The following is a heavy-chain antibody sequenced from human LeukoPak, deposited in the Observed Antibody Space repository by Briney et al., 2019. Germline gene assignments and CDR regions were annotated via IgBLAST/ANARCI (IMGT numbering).Heavy chain of an antibody. J-gene: IGHJ4*02. Sequence: GGSLRLSCAVSGITFSSYAMSWDRQAHGEGLEWVSATIGRGVSTYYADSVKGRFTIYRDNVKNTQFLQMNSLRAEDRATYYCAKESMWVITPGISMWGQGTLVTVSS. D-gene: IGHD4-23*01. CDR2: TIGRGVST. V-gene: IGHV3-23*01. CDR3: AKESMWVITPGISM. CDR1: GITFSSYA.